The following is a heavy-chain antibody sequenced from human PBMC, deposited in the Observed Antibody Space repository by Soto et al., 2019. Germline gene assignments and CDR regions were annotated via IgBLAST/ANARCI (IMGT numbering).Heavy chain of an antibody. CDR2: ISGSGGST. CDR1: GFTFSSYA. D-gene: IGHD3-10*01. CDR3: AKEDRSSSHYGYYYYYGMDV. Sequence: GVLRLSCASSGFTFSSYAMSWVRQAPGKGLEWVSAISGSGGSTYYADSVKGRFTISRDNSKNTLYLQMNSLRAEDTAVYYCAKEDRSSSHYGYYYYYGMDVWGQGTTVTVSS. J-gene: IGHJ6*02. V-gene: IGHV3-23*01.